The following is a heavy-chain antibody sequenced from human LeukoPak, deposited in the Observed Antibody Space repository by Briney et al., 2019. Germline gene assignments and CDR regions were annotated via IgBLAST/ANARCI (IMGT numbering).Heavy chain of an antibody. CDR2: INPNSGGT. CDR3: ARPRDYGDYDAFDI. CDR1: GYTFTGYY. J-gene: IGHJ3*02. V-gene: IGHV1-2*02. D-gene: IGHD4-17*01. Sequence: ASVKVSCKASGYTFTGYYMHWVRQAPGQGLEWMGWINPNSGGTNYAQKFQGRVTMTSDTSISTAYMELSRLRFDDTAVYYCARPRDYGDYDAFDIRGQGTMVTVSS.